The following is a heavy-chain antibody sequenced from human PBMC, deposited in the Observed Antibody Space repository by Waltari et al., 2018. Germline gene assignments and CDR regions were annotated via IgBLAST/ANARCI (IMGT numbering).Heavy chain of an antibody. CDR1: VFISSSHG. V-gene: IGHV3-30*02. J-gene: IGHJ3*01. Sequence: VQLLESGGGVVQPGGSLRLSCAASVFISSSHGMHWVRQIPSKGLGWVACISFDGEKSVDADSVRGRFTISRDNSNNIVFLQMSSLRPEDSGVYYCAKDGDYSLTEYDAFDVWGQVTVVTVSP. D-gene: IGHD4-17*01. CDR2: ISFDGEKS. CDR3: AKDGDYSLTEYDAFDV.